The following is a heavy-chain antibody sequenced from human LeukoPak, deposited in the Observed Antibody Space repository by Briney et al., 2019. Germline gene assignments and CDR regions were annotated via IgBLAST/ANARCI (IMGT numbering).Heavy chain of an antibody. V-gene: IGHV4-39*01. CDR2: IYYSGST. CDR3: ARQVVVRDAFDI. CDR1: GGSISSSSYY. J-gene: IGHJ3*02. D-gene: IGHD3-22*01. Sequence: KSSETLSLTCTVSGGSISSSSYYWGWIRQPPGKGLEWIGSIYYSGSTYYNPSLKSRVTISVDTSKNQFSLKLSSVIAADTAVYYCARQVVVRDAFDIWGQGTMVTVSS.